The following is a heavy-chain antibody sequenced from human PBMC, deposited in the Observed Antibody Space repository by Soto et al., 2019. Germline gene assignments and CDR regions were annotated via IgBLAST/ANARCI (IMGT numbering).Heavy chain of an antibody. CDR3: ARANGRLGRLRPQDYYYYGMDV. CDR1: GFTFSSYA. CDR2: IWYDGSNK. V-gene: IGHV3-33*08. Sequence: GGSLRLSCAASGFTFSSYAMSWVRQAPGKGLEWVAVIWYDGSNKYYADSVKGRFTISRDNSKNTLYLQMNSLRAEDTAVYYCARANGRLGRLRPQDYYYYGMDVWGQGTTVTVSS. D-gene: IGHD5-12*01. J-gene: IGHJ6*02.